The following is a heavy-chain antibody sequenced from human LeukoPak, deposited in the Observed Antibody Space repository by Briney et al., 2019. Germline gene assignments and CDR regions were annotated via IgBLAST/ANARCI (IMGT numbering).Heavy chain of an antibody. CDR1: GGTFSSYA. J-gene: IGHJ5*02. CDR3: ARIRYYYDSSGYYFFWFDP. Sequence: SVKVSCKASGGTFSSYAISWVRQAPGQGLEWMGRIIPIFGIANYAQKFQGRVTITTDESTSTAYMELSSLRSEDTAVYYCARIRYYYDSSGYYFFWFDPWGQGTLVTVSS. V-gene: IGHV1-69*05. D-gene: IGHD3-22*01. CDR2: IIPIFGIA.